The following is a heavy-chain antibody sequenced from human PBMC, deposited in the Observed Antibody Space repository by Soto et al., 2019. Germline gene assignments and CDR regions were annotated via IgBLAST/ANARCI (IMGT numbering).Heavy chain of an antibody. CDR2: ISGSGSST. V-gene: IGHV3-23*01. CDR3: AKGDRNQPAVVDY. J-gene: IGHJ4*02. D-gene: IGHD2-2*01. Sequence: EVQLLESGGGRIQPGGSLRLSCAASGFTFSSYAMNWVRQVPGKGLQWVSGISGSGSSTYYSDSVRGRFTISRDNSRNTLYLQMISLRVEDTALYYCAKGDRNQPAVVDYWGQGTLVTVSS. CDR1: GFTFSSYA.